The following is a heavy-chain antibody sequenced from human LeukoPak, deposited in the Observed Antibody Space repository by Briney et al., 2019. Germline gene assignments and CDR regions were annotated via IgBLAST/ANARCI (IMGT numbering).Heavy chain of an antibody. CDR3: AREGTWAQLSLPGRRYFDY. CDR2: INHRGST. V-gene: IGHV4-34*01. D-gene: IGHD5-18*01. Sequence: PSETLSLTCAVYGGSFSGYYWSWIRQPPGKGLEWIGEINHRGSTNYNPSLKSRVTISVDTSKNQFSLKLSSVTAADTAVYYCAREGTWAQLSLPGRRYFDYWGQGTLVTVSS. J-gene: IGHJ4*02. CDR1: GGSFSGYY.